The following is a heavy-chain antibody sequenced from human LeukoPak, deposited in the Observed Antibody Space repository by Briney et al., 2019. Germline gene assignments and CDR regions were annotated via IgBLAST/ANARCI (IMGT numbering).Heavy chain of an antibody. CDR1: GFTFSSYS. J-gene: IGHJ4*02. CDR2: ISSSSSYI. D-gene: IGHD2-2*01. CDR3: ARVCSTRTYYFDY. Sequence: PGGSLRLSCAASGFTFSSYSMNWVRQAPGKGLEWVSSISSSSSYIYYADSVKGRFTISRDNAKNSLYLQMNSLRAEDTAVYYCARVCSTRTYYFDYWGQGTLVTVSS. V-gene: IGHV3-21*01.